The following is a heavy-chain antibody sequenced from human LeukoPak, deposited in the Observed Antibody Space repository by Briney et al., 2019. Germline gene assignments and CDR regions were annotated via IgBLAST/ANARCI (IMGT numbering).Heavy chain of an antibody. D-gene: IGHD6-13*01. CDR1: GGSISSYY. Sequence: SETLSLTCTVSGGSISSYYWSWIRQPAGKGLEWIGRVYTSGSTIYNPSLKSRVIMSVDTSRNQFSLKLNSVTAADTAVYYCARQHLIDDGSSYYYDAFDIWGQGTMVTVSS. CDR3: ARQHLIDDGSSYYYDAFDI. V-gene: IGHV4-4*07. J-gene: IGHJ3*02. CDR2: VYTSGST.